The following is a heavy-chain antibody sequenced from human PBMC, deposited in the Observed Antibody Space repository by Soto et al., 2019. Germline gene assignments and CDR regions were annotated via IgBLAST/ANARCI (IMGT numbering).Heavy chain of an antibody. Sequence: SETLSLTCTVSGGSISSYYWSWIRQPPGKGLEWIGYIYYSGSTNYNPSLKSRVTISVDTSKNQFSLKLSSVTAADTAVYYCARSPMVYAIQGAFDIWGQGTMVTVSS. CDR1: GGSISSYY. CDR3: ARSPMVYAIQGAFDI. J-gene: IGHJ3*02. V-gene: IGHV4-59*01. CDR2: IYYSGST. D-gene: IGHD2-8*01.